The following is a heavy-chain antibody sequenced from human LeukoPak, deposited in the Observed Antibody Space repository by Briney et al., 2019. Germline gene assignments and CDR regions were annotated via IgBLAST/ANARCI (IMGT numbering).Heavy chain of an antibody. Sequence: ASVKVSCKASGYTFTSYGISWVRQAPGQGLEWMGWISAYNGNTNYAQKLQGRVTMTTDTSTSTACMELRSLRSDDTAVYYCASGMGIAAAGPFDYWGQGTLVTVSS. J-gene: IGHJ4*02. CDR1: GYTFTSYG. CDR3: ASGMGIAAAGPFDY. CDR2: ISAYNGNT. V-gene: IGHV1-18*01. D-gene: IGHD6-13*01.